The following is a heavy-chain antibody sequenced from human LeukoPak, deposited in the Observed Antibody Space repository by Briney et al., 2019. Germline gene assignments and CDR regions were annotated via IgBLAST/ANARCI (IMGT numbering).Heavy chain of an antibody. CDR2: INHSGST. CDR3: ARGRWGGNAFDI. D-gene: IGHD3-10*01. Sequence: SETLSLTCAVNGGSFSGYYWTWIRQSPGRGLEWIGEINHSGSTNYNASLKSRVTISEDTSKNQFSLKMTSVTAADTAVYYCARGRWGGNAFDIWGQGTMVTVSS. V-gene: IGHV4-34*01. CDR1: GGSFSGYY. J-gene: IGHJ3*02.